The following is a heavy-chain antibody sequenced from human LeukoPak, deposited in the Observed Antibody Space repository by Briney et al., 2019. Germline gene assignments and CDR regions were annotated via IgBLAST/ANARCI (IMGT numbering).Heavy chain of an antibody. J-gene: IGHJ4*02. Sequence: SEILSLTGTVSGYSISSGYYWGWIRQPPGKGLEWIGSIYHSGSTSYNPSLKSRVTISVDTSKNQFSLNLSSVTAADPAVYYCAREGEPGSLDYWGQGTLVTVSS. CDR2: IYHSGST. CDR1: GYSISSGYY. D-gene: IGHD1-14*01. V-gene: IGHV4-38-2*02. CDR3: AREGEPGSLDY.